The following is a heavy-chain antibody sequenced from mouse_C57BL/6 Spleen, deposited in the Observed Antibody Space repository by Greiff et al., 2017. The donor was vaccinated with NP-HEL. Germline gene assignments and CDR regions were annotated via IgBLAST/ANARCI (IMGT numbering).Heavy chain of an antibody. CDR3: ASPLYGSSHWYFDV. V-gene: IGHV1-50*01. CDR2: IDPSDSYT. Sequence: QVQLNQPCSELVNPWASVQLSCKSSGYTFTSYRLQCVTHRPGQGLEWIGEIDPSDSYTNYNQKFKGKATLTVDTSSSTAYMQLSSLTSEDSAVYYCASPLYGSSHWYFDVWGTGTTVTVSS. D-gene: IGHD1-1*01. CDR1: GYTFTSYR. J-gene: IGHJ1*03.